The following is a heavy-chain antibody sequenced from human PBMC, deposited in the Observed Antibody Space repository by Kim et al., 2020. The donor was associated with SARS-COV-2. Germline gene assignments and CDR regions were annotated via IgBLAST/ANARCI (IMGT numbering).Heavy chain of an antibody. V-gene: IGHV3-64*01. D-gene: IGHD1-26*01. J-gene: IGHJ3*02. CDR1: GFTFSSYA. Sequence: GGSLRLSCAASGFTFSSYAMHWVRQAPGKGLEYVSAISSNGGSTYYANSVKGRFTISRDNSKNTLYLQMGSLRAEDMAVYYCARGSGSYLGAFDIWGQGT. CDR2: ISSNGGST. CDR3: ARGSGSYLGAFDI.